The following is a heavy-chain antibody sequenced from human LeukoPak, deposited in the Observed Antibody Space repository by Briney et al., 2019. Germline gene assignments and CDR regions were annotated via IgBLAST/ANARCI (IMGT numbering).Heavy chain of an antibody. CDR1: GGSISSYY. V-gene: IGHV4-59*01. CDR2: IYYSGST. Sequence: SETLSLTCSVSGGSISSYYWSWIRPPPGKGLEWIGYIYYSGSTNYNPSLKSRVTTSVDTSKNQFSLKLSSVTAADTAVYYCARVGRYFDWGQGTLVTVSS. J-gene: IGHJ4*02. D-gene: IGHD3-9*01. CDR3: ARVGRYFD.